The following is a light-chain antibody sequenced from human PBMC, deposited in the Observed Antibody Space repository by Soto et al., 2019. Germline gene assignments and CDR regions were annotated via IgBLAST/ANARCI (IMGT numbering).Light chain of an antibody. J-gene: IGKJ4*01. Sequence: DIVMTQSPDSLAVSLGERATINCKSSQSVLYSSNNKNYLAWYQQKPGQPPKLLIYWASTRESGVPDRFSGSGSGTDFTLTISSLQAEDAAVYYCQQYYSPPRTVGGGTKVEIK. CDR1: QSVLYSSNNKNY. CDR2: WAS. CDR3: QQYYSPPRT. V-gene: IGKV4-1*01.